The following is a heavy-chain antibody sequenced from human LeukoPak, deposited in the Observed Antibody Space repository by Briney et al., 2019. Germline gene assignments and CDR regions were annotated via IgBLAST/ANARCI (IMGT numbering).Heavy chain of an antibody. D-gene: IGHD6-13*01. CDR3: ARDLLYSSSWTDFDY. Sequence: GGSLRLSCAASGFTFSNAWMSWVRQAPGKGLEWVAVIWYDGSNKYYADSVKGRFTISRDNSKNTLYLQMNSLRAEDTAVYYCARDLLYSSSWTDFDYWGQGTLVTVSS. CDR1: GFTFSNAW. V-gene: IGHV3-33*08. J-gene: IGHJ4*02. CDR2: IWYDGSNK.